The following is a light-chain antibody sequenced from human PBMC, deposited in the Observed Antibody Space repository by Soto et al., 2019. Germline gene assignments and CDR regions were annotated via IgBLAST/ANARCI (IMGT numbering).Light chain of an antibody. J-gene: IGKJ1*01. CDR3: QQYNNWPPA. CDR2: GAS. CDR1: QSVRSN. Sequence: EIVMTQSPATLSVSPGERATLSCMASQSVRSNLAWYQHKPGQAPRILIYGASTRATGIPARFSCSGSGTECTLTIISLQSEDFAVYYCQQYNNWPPAFGHGTKVEIK. V-gene: IGKV3-15*01.